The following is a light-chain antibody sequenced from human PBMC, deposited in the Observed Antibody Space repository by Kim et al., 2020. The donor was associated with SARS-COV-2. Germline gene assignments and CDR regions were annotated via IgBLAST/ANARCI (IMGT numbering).Light chain of an antibody. CDR2: EVN. CDR1: SGNVGRYNL. CDR3: CSYAGATKFV. Sequence: QSALTQPASVSGSPGQSITIFCTGTSGNVGRYNLVSWYEQRPGKAPNLIVYEVNRRPSGVSNRFAGSKSGNTASLTISGLQAEDEADYYCCSYAGATKFVFGTGTKVTVL. J-gene: IGLJ1*01. V-gene: IGLV2-23*02.